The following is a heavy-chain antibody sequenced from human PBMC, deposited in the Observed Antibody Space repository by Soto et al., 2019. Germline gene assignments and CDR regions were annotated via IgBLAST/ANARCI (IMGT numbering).Heavy chain of an antibody. CDR1: GGSFSGYY. D-gene: IGHD5-18*01. Sequence: XLTCAVYGGSFSGYYWSWIRQPPGKGLEWIGEINHSGSTNYNPSLKSRATISVDTSKNRFSLKLSSVTAADTAVYYCASASPGYSYGPYYYYYYGMDVWGQGTTVTVSS. CDR2: INHSGST. V-gene: IGHV4-34*01. CDR3: ASASPGYSYGPYYYYYYGMDV. J-gene: IGHJ6*02.